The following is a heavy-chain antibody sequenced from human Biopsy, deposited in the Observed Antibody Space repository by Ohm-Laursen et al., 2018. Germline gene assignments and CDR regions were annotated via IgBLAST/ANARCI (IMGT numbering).Heavy chain of an antibody. CDR1: GYTFVSYA. CDR3: AGDWTSGNEMWFDP. V-gene: IGHV1-18*01. D-gene: IGHD1-1*01. Sequence: VSSVKVSCKSSGYTFVSYAIGWVRQAAGQGPEWMGWIIPYIGNTHYAQNFQGRITLTADTSTTTAYMELSSLTSDDTAVYYCAGDWTSGNEMWFDPWDQGTLITVSS. CDR2: IIPYIGNT. J-gene: IGHJ5*02.